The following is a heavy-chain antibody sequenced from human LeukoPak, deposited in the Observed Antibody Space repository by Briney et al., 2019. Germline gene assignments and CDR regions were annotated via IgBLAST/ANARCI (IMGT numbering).Heavy chain of an antibody. J-gene: IGHJ4*02. CDR2: IYYSGST. CDR1: GGSISSGGYY. V-gene: IGHV4-31*03. D-gene: IGHD3-16*01. CDR3: ARERTGGPYDY. Sequence: SETLSLTCTVSGGSISSGGYYWSWIRQHPGKGLEWIGYIYYSGSTYYNPSLKSRVTISVDTSKNQFSLKLSSVTAADTAVYYCARERTGGPYDYWGQGTLVTVSS.